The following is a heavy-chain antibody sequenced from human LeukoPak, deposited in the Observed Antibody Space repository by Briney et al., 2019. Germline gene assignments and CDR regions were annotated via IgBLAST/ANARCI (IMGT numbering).Heavy chain of an antibody. CDR2: IFHSGST. J-gene: IGHJ4*02. V-gene: IGHV4-4*02. CDR3: ARLPGYSSGGPIDY. Sequence: SGTLSLTCAVSGGSISSSNWWSWVRQPPGKGLEWIGEIFHSGSTNHNPSLKSRVTISVDTSKNQFSLKLSSVTAADTAVYYCARLPGYSSGGPIDYWGQGTLVTVSS. CDR1: GGSISSSNW. D-gene: IGHD6-19*01.